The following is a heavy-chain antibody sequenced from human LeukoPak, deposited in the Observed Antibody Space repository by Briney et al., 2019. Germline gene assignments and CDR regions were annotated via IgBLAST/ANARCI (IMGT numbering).Heavy chain of an antibody. CDR1: GFTFSSYE. CDR3: AKGGRGSGTTIVWGYYYYMDV. Sequence: GSLRLSCAASGFTFSSYEMNWVRQAPGKGLEWVSYISSSGSTIYYADSVKGRFTISRDNAKNSLYLQMNSLRAEDTAVYYCAKGGRGSGTTIVWGYYYYMDVWGKGTTVTISS. J-gene: IGHJ6*03. CDR2: ISSSGSTI. D-gene: IGHD3-10*01. V-gene: IGHV3-48*03.